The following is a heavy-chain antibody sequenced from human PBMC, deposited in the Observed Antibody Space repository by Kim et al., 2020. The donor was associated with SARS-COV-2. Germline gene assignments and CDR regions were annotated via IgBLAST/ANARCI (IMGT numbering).Heavy chain of an antibody. Sequence: GGSLRLSCAASGFTFSSYAMSWVRQAPGKGLEWVSGISGSGGNTYYADSVKGRFTISRDNSKNTLYLQMNSLRAEDTAVYYCALSRWYSSSRKDYGMDVWGQGTTVTVSS. J-gene: IGHJ6*02. CDR2: ISGSGGNT. D-gene: IGHD6-13*01. CDR3: ALSRWYSSSRKDYGMDV. V-gene: IGHV3-23*01. CDR1: GFTFSSYA.